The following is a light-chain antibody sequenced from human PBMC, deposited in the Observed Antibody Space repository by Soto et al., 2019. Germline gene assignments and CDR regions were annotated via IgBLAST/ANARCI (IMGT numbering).Light chain of an antibody. CDR2: AAS. V-gene: IGKV1-27*01. Sequence: DIQMTQSPSSLSASVGDRVTITCRASQGISNYLAWYQQKPGKVPKLLIYAASTLQSGVPSRFSGSGSGTDFTLTIRSLQPSAVATYYCQKYNSAPCTFGQGTNVEIK. CDR1: QGISNY. J-gene: IGKJ1*01. CDR3: QKYNSAPCT.